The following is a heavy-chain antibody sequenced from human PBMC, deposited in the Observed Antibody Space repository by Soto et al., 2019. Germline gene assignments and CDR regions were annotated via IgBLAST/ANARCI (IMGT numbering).Heavy chain of an antibody. CDR3: VRDLNWSFDY. D-gene: IGHD1-1*01. V-gene: IGHV3-23*01. J-gene: IGHJ4*01. CDR1: GFHSSNYA. CDR2: LSGSGVST. Sequence: GGSRRLAYVASGFHSSNYATNWVRQAPGKGLEWVSALSGSGVSTYYADSVMGRFTISRDNSKNSVYLQMSSLRAEYTAVYYCVRDLNWSFDYWGHGTPVT.